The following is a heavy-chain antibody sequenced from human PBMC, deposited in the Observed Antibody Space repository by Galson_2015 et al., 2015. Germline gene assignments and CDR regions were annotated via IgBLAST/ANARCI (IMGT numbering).Heavy chain of an antibody. CDR2: INPNSGGT. CDR1: GYTFTGYY. Sequence: VKVSCKASGYTFTGYYMHWVRQAPGQGLEWMGRINPNSGGTNYAQKFQGRVTMTRDTSISTAYMELSRLRSDDTAVYYCARDRSVKLERRAASGYGMDVWGQGTTVTVSS. CDR3: ARDRSVKLERRAASGYGMDV. D-gene: IGHD1-1*01. J-gene: IGHJ6*02. V-gene: IGHV1-2*06.